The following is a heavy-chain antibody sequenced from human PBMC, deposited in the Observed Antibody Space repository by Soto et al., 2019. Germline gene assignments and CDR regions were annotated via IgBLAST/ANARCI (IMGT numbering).Heavy chain of an antibody. CDR2: ISGSGGST. CDR3: AKDHAYSSSSGFAEYFQH. J-gene: IGHJ1*01. D-gene: IGHD6-6*01. V-gene: IGHV3-23*01. Sequence: PGGSLRLSCAASGFTFSSYAMSWVRQAPGKGLEWVSAISGSGGSTYYADSVKGRFTISRDNSKNTLYLQMNSLRAEDTAVYYCAKDHAYSSSSGFAEYFQHWGQGTLVTVSS. CDR1: GFTFSSYA.